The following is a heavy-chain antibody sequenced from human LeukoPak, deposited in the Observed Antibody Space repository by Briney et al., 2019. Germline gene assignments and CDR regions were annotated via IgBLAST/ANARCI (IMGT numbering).Heavy chain of an antibody. CDR3: ARGGRDGYNFYFDY. D-gene: IGHD5-24*01. Sequence: SVKVSCKASGYTFNDKYLHWVRQAPGQGLEWMGWINPDRGGTNYAQNFQGRVTMTRDTSISTAYMELSSLRSEDTAVYYCARGGRDGYNFYFDYWGQGTLVTVSS. J-gene: IGHJ4*02. CDR1: GYTFNDKY. CDR2: INPDRGGT. V-gene: IGHV1-2*02.